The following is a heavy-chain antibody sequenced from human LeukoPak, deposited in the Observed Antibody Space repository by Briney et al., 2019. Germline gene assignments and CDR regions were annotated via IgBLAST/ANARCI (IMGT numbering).Heavy chain of an antibody. CDR3: ARSSDYVWGSYRYRYYYMDV. Sequence: SETLSLTCAVDGGSFIGYYWSWIRQPPGKGLEWIGEINHSGSTNYNPSLKSRVTISVDTSKNQFSLKLSSVTAADTAVSYCARSSDYVWGSYRYRYYYMDVWGKGTTVTVSS. CDR1: GGSFIGYY. D-gene: IGHD3-16*02. J-gene: IGHJ6*03. CDR2: INHSGST. V-gene: IGHV4-34*01.